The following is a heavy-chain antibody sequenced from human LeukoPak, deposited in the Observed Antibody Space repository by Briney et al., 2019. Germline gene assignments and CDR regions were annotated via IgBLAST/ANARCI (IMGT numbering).Heavy chain of an antibody. D-gene: IGHD3-9*01. V-gene: IGHV3-64*01. CDR1: GFTFSSYA. CDR2: INANGDNT. CDR3: ARVPILTGSYYFDY. J-gene: IGHJ4*02. Sequence: PGGSLRLSCAASGFTFSSYAFHWVRQAPGKRLEYVSAINANGDNTYYANSVKGRFTISRDNSKNTLYLQMGSLRTEDMAVYYCARVPILTGSYYFDYWGQGILVTVSS.